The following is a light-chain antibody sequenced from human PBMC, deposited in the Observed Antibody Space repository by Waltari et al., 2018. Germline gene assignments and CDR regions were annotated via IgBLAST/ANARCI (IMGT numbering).Light chain of an antibody. Sequence: EIHMTQSPSSVSASVADRVSMSCRASQDISTSLAWYQQKPGKAPSLLIYHSSTLQSGVPSRFSGAGTGTDFTLTINNLHPEDFATYFCQQGDTSPPTFGPGTKVELK. J-gene: IGKJ1*01. CDR3: QQGDTSPPT. CDR1: QDISTS. CDR2: HSS. V-gene: IGKV1-12*01.